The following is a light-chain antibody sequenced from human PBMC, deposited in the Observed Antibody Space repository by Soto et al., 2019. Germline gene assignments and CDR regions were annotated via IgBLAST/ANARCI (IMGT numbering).Light chain of an antibody. Sequence: QSALTQPASVSGSPGQSITISCTGTSSDVGGYDYVSWYQQHPGKAPKLIIFEVSNRPSGVSNRFSGSKSGNTASLTISGLQAEDEADYYCCSYAGSSILFGGGTKLTVL. J-gene: IGLJ2*01. CDR1: SSDVGGYDY. CDR2: EVS. CDR3: CSYAGSSIL. V-gene: IGLV2-14*01.